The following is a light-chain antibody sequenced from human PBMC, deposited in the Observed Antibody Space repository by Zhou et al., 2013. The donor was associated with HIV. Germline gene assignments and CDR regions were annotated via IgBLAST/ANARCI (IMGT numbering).Light chain of an antibody. CDR1: QSVSSN. V-gene: IGKV3-11*01. CDR2: DAS. Sequence: EIVMTQSPATLSVSPGERATLSCRASQSVSSNLAWYQQKPGQAPRLLIYDASNRASGIPARFSGRGSGTDFTLTISSLEPEDFAVYYCQQRNSWPITFGQGTRLEIK. CDR3: QQRNSWPIT. J-gene: IGKJ5*01.